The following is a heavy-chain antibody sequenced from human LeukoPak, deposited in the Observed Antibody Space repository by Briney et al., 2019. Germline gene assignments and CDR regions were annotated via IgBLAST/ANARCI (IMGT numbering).Heavy chain of an antibody. CDR2: ISTTGDRI. V-gene: IGHV3-48*03. D-gene: IGHD6-13*01. J-gene: IGHJ6*03. CDR3: ARAAIAAARIYYYMDV. Sequence: PGGSLRLSCAASGFTFSSYEMNWVRQAPGKGLEWISYISTTGDRIQYADSVKGRFTISRDNAENSLYLQMNSLRAEDTAVYYCARAAIAAARIYYYMDVWGKGTTVTVSS. CDR1: GFTFSSYE.